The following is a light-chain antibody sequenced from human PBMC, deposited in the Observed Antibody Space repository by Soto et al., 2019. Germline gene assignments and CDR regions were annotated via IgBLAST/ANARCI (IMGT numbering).Light chain of an antibody. J-gene: IGKJ1*01. Sequence: VLTQSPGTLSLSPGERATLSCRASQSVSSSSLAWYQQNPGQAPRLLIYEASSRATGIPDRFSGSGSGTDFTLTISRLEPEDFAVYYCQQYRTFGQGTKVDIK. CDR1: QSVSSSS. CDR2: EAS. CDR3: QQYRT. V-gene: IGKV3-20*01.